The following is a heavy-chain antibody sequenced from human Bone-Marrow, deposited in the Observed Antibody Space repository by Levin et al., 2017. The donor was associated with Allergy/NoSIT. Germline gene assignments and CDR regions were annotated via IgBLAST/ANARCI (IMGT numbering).Heavy chain of an antibody. J-gene: IGHJ4*02. V-gene: IGHV1-69*13. CDR1: GGRFSNYA. Sequence: SVKVSCKASGGRFSNYAISWVRQAPGQGLEWMGGIIPAFGSTNYAQKFQGRVTIIADESTSTAYMELRSLKSEDTAVYYCARARDGYYGSGSFDFWGQGALLTVSS. CDR3: ARARDGYYGSGSFDF. D-gene: IGHD3-10*01. CDR2: IIPAFGST.